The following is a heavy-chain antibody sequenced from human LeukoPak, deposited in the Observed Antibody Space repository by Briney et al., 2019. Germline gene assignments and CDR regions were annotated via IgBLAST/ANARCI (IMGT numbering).Heavy chain of an antibody. CDR1: GYTFTSSG. J-gene: IGHJ4*02. D-gene: IGHD6-19*01. CDR2: INTYNGNT. CDR3: AVSPGIAVARYFDY. Sequence: EASVKVSCKASGYTFTSSGISWVRQAPGQGLEWMGWINTYNGNTNYSQKLQGRVTMTTDTSTSTAYMELRSLRSDDTAVYYCAVSPGIAVARYFDYWGQGTLVTVSS. V-gene: IGHV1-18*01.